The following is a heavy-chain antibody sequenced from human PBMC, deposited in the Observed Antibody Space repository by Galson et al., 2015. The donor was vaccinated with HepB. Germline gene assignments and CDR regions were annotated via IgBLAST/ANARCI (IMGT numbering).Heavy chain of an antibody. Sequence: SVKVSCKASGYTFASKGVNWVRQAPGQGLECLGWLNPKSGNTGYAQRFQGRITMTRNTSISTAYMELSSLSSEDTAVYYCARGGTSMTVLGMDNFEREKDYYYGPDVWGQGTSVTVSS. V-gene: IGHV1-8*01. CDR3: ARGGTSMTVLGMDNFEREKDYYYGPDV. J-gene: IGHJ6*02. D-gene: IGHD1-1*01. CDR1: GYTFASKG. CDR2: LNPKSGNT.